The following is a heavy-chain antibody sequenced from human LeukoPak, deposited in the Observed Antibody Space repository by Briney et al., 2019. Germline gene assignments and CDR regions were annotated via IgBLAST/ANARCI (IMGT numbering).Heavy chain of an antibody. J-gene: IGHJ4*02. D-gene: IGHD6-19*01. CDR2: ISSSSGTI. Sequence: GGSLRLSCAASGLTFSTYSMIWVRQAPGKGLEWVSYISSSSGTIYYADSVKGRFTISRDNAEDSMYLQMNGLTDEDTAVYYCARVRPGWYVDYWGQGTLVTVSS. CDR3: ARVRPGWYVDY. CDR1: GLTFSTYS. V-gene: IGHV3-48*02.